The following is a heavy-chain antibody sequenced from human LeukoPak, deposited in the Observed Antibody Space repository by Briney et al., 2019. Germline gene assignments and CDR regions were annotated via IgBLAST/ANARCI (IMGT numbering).Heavy chain of an antibody. V-gene: IGHV3-21*01. J-gene: IGHJ6*02. D-gene: IGHD4/OR15-4a*01. Sequence: GGSLRLSCAAAGFSFSTYSMNWVRQTPGKGLEWVSSISRTSSYTYYADSVKGRFTLSRDNGKNSLYLQMNRLRAEDTAVYYCARGGIGANSQEYFYYGMDVWGQGTTVTVSS. CDR3: ARGGIGANSQEYFYYGMDV. CDR1: GFSFSTYS. CDR2: ISRTSSYT.